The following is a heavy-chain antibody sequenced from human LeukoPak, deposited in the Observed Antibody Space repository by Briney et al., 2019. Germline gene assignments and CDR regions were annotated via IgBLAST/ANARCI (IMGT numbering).Heavy chain of an antibody. CDR1: GFTFNTYG. D-gene: IGHD2-15*01. J-gene: IGHJ5*02. Sequence: GGSLRPSCAGSGFTFNTYGMSWVRQAPGKGLEWVSAISGSGHSIYYADSVKGRFTISRDNAKNSLYLQMNSLRAEDTAVYYCARDSVVVVAATEFNWFDPWGQGTLVTVSS. V-gene: IGHV3-23*01. CDR3: ARDSVVVVAATEFNWFDP. CDR2: ISGSGHSI.